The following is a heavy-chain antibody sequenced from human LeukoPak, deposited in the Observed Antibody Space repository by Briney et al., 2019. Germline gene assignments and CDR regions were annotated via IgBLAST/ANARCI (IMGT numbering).Heavy chain of an antibody. CDR3: ARDRDTGSYGSFDY. Sequence: GGSLRLSCAASGFTFSSYWMSWVRQAPGKGLEWVANIKQDGSEKYYVDSVKGRFTISRDNAKNSLYLQMNSLRAEDTAVYYCARDRDTGSYGSFDYWGQGTLVTVSS. V-gene: IGHV3-7*01. D-gene: IGHD5-18*01. CDR1: GFTFSSYW. J-gene: IGHJ4*02. CDR2: IKQDGSEK.